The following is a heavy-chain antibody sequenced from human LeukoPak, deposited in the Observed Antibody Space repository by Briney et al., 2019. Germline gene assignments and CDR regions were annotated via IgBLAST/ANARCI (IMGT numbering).Heavy chain of an antibody. CDR3: ARDPRGYSGYDYGWFDP. D-gene: IGHD5-12*01. J-gene: IGHJ5*02. CDR2: ISSSSSYT. CDR1: VSGFTFTSYE. V-gene: IGHV3-11*05. Sequence: KPGGSLRLSCAASVSGFTFTSYEMSWIRQAPGKGLEWVSYISSSSSYTNYADSVKGRFTISRDNAKNSLYLQMNSLRAEDTAVYYCARDPRGYSGYDYGWFDPWGQGTLVTVSS.